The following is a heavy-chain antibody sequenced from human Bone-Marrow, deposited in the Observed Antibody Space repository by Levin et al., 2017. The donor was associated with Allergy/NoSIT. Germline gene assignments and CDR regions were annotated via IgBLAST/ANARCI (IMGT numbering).Heavy chain of an antibody. CDR1: GFTFDDYA. CDR3: ARGIIGDVRVAHKEAFDI. D-gene: IGHD2-8*02. Sequence: PGGSLRLSCAVSGFTFDDYAMHWVRQVPGKGLEWVSSISCNSGNIVYVESVKGRFTISRDNAKNSLYLQMNSLRAEDTAVYYCARGIIGDVRVAHKEAFDIWGQGTMVSVSS. J-gene: IGHJ3*02. V-gene: IGHV3-9*01. CDR2: ISCNSGNI.